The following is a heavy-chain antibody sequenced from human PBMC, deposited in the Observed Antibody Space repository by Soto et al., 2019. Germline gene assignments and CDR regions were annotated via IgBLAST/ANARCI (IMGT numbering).Heavy chain of an antibody. CDR1: GGTFSSYA. V-gene: IGHV1-69*01. CDR2: IIPIFGTA. D-gene: IGHD2-15*01. Sequence: QVQLVQSGAEVKKPGSSVKVSCKAPGGTFSSYAISWVRQAPGQGLEWVGGIIPIFGTAKYAQKFQGRVTITADESTSTGYMELSSLRSEDKAGDYCARSQGGSSSLDVYYYYYYGMDVWGQGTTVTVSS. CDR3: ARSQGGSSSLDVYYYYYYGMDV. J-gene: IGHJ6*02.